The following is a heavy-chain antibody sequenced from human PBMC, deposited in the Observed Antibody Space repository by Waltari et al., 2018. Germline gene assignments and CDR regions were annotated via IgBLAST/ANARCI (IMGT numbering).Heavy chain of an antibody. CDR2: IGTAGDT. CDR1: GFTFSRYD. CDR3: ARDRFPIGGEGAFDI. Sequence: EVQLVESGGGLVQPGGSLRLSCAASGFTFSRYDMHWVRHATGKGMELVSAIGTAGDTYYPGSVKVRFTISRENAKNSLYLQMNSLRAGDTAVYYCARDRFPIGGEGAFDIWGQGTMVTVSS. V-gene: IGHV3-13*01. D-gene: IGHD3-10*01. J-gene: IGHJ3*02.